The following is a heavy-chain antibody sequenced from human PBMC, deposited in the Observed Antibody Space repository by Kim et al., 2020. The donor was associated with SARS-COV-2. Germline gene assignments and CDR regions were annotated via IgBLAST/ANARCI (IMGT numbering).Heavy chain of an antibody. V-gene: IGHV3-30*01. CDR3: ARSEWELPGGY. Sequence: KYSADSVKGRFTISKDNYKTTLFLQMNSLRAEATAVYYWARSEWELPGGYWGQGTLVTVSS. J-gene: IGHJ4*02. CDR2: K. D-gene: IGHD1-26*01.